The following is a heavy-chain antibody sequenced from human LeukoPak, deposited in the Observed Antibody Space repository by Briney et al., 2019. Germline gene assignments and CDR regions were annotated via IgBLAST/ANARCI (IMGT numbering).Heavy chain of an antibody. Sequence: PSQTLSLTCTVSGGSISSGGYYWSWIRQPPGKGLEWIGEINHSGSTNYNPSLKSRVTISVDTSKNQFSLKLSSVTAADTAVYYCARAYGDYVPYWGQGTLVTVSS. CDR3: ARAYGDYVPY. V-gene: IGHV4-30-2*01. J-gene: IGHJ4*02. CDR2: INHSGST. D-gene: IGHD4-17*01. CDR1: GGSISSGGYY.